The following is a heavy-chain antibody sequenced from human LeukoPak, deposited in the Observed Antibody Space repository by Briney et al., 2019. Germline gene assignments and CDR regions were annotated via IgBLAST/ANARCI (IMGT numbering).Heavy chain of an antibody. Sequence: PSETLSLTCTVSGYSISSGYYWGWIRQPPGKGLEWIGSIYHSGSTYYNPSLKSRVTISVDTSKNQFSLKLSSVTAADTAVYYCARIRVGYFDYWGQGTLVTVSS. CDR3: ARIRVGYFDY. D-gene: IGHD3-16*01. J-gene: IGHJ4*02. CDR1: GYSISSGYY. CDR2: IYHSGST. V-gene: IGHV4-38-2*02.